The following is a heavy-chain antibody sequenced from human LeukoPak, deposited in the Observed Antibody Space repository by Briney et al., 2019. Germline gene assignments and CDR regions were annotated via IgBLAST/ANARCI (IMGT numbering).Heavy chain of an antibody. CDR2: IYYSGST. Sequence: SETLSLTCTVSGGSISSYYWSWIRQPPGKGLEWIEYIYYSGSTNYNPSLKSRVTISVDTSKNQFSLKLSSVTAADTAVYYCARGQWELPPVRFDYWGQGTLVTVSS. J-gene: IGHJ4*02. D-gene: IGHD1-26*01. CDR3: ARGQWELPPVRFDY. CDR1: GGSISSYY. V-gene: IGHV4-59*01.